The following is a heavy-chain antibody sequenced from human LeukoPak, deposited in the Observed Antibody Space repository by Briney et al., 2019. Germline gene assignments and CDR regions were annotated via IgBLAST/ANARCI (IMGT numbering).Heavy chain of an antibody. J-gene: IGHJ4*02. Sequence: ASVKVSCKASGGTFSTYTISWVRQAPGQGLEWVGRIIVISGITNYAQKFQGRVTITADKSTSTVYMELSSLRSEDTAIYYCAREASGGSLFDHWGQGTPVTVSS. CDR1: GGTFSTYT. D-gene: IGHD2-15*01. CDR3: AREASGGSLFDH. CDR2: IIVISGIT. V-gene: IGHV1-69*04.